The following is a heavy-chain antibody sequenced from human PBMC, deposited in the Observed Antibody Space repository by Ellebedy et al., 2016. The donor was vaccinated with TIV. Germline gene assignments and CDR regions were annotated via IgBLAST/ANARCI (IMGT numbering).Heavy chain of an antibody. D-gene: IGHD2-21*01. Sequence: GGSLRLSXSASGFTFSSYAMHWVRQAPGKGLEYVSVISSNGGSTYYADSVKGRFTISRDNSKNTLYLQMSSLRAEDTAVYYCARVGEPWGQGTLVTVSS. J-gene: IGHJ5*02. CDR3: ARVGEP. V-gene: IGHV3-64D*06. CDR1: GFTFSSYA. CDR2: ISSNGGST.